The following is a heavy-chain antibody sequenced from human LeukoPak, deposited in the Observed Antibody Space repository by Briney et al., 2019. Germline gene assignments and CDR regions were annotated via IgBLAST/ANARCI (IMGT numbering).Heavy chain of an antibody. V-gene: IGHV3-43*02. CDR1: GLNFDDSA. CDR2: ISADGGST. CDR3: AKESGKFDY. Sequence: GGSLRLSCVASGLNFDDSAMHWVRQAPGKGLEWVSLISADGGSTFSADSVKGRFSISRDNSKNSLYLQMNSLRSEATAMYYCAKESGKFDYWGQGTLVAVSS. J-gene: IGHJ4*02.